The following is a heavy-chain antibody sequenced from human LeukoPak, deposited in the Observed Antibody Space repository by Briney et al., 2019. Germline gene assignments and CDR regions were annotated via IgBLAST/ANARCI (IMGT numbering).Heavy chain of an antibody. J-gene: IGHJ4*02. V-gene: IGHV3-23*01. CDR1: GFTFSSYA. CDR3: AKVYEDRGVVGPHFDY. CDR2: ISGSGGST. Sequence: GGSLRLSCAASGFTFSSYAMSWVRQAPGQGLEWVSAISGSGGSTYYADSVKGRFTISRDNSKNTLYLQMNSLRAEDTAVYYCAKVYEDRGVVGPHFDYWGQGTLVTVSS. D-gene: IGHD1-26*01.